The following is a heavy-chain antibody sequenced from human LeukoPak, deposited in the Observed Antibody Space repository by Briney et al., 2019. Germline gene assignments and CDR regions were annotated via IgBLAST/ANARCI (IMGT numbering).Heavy chain of an antibody. Sequence: ASVKVSCKVSGYTLTELSMHWVRQAPGKGLEWMGGFDPEDGETIYAQKFQGRVTMTEDTSTDTAYMELSSLRSEDTAVYYCATPSNSGSYLTFDYWGQGTLVTVSS. J-gene: IGHJ4*02. CDR1: GYTLTELS. V-gene: IGHV1-24*01. CDR3: ATPSNSGSYLTFDY. CDR2: FDPEDGET. D-gene: IGHD1-26*01.